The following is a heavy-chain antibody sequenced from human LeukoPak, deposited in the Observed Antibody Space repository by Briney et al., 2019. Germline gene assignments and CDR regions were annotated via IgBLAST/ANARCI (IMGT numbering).Heavy chain of an antibody. V-gene: IGHV1-18*04. Sequence: ASVKVSCKASGYTFVSYGITWVRQAPGQGLEWMGWISVYNGDTKYAQNLQGRVTLTTDTSTSTAYMELRSLRSDDTAVYYCARAFPGQNWFDPWGQGTLVTVSS. D-gene: IGHD2/OR15-2a*01. CDR2: ISVYNGDT. CDR1: GYTFVSYG. CDR3: ARAFPGQNWFDP. J-gene: IGHJ5*02.